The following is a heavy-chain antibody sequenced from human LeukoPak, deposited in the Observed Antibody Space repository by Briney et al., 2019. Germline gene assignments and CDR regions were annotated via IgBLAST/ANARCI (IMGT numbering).Heavy chain of an antibody. J-gene: IGHJ5*02. CDR2: IYHSGST. D-gene: IGHD2-15*01. CDR3: AREVGYCSGGSCYSNWFDP. V-gene: IGHV4-38-2*02. CDR1: GYSISSGYY. Sequence: SETLSLTCTVSGYSISSGYYWGWIRQPPGKGLEWVGSIYHSGSTYYNPSLKSRVTISVDTSKNQFSLKLSSVTAADTAVYYCAREVGYCSGGSCYSNWFDPWGQGTLVTVSS.